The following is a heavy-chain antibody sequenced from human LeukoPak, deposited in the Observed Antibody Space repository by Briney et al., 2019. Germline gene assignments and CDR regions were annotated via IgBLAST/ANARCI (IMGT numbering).Heavy chain of an antibody. V-gene: IGHV3-74*01. J-gene: IGHJ3*02. CDR2: INSDGSST. D-gene: IGHD3/OR15-3a*01. CDR3: ARFLDGAFDI. CDR1: GFTFSSYW. Sequence: GGSLRLSCAASGFTFSSYWMHWVRQAPGKGLVWVSRINSDGSSTSYADSVKGRFTISRDNARNSLFLQMSSLRSEDTAVYYCARFLDGAFDIWGQGTMVTVSS.